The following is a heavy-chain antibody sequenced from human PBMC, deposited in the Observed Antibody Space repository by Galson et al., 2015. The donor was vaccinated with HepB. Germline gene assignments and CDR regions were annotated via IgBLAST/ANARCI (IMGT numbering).Heavy chain of an antibody. CDR3: ARDPSGSKARTRSPPDY. CDR2: INAGNGNT. CDR1: GYSFTSYA. V-gene: IGHV1-3*01. J-gene: IGHJ4*02. D-gene: IGHD2-2*01. Sequence: SCKASGYSFTSYAMHWVRQAPGQRLEWMGWINAGNGNTKYSQKFQGRVTITRDTSASTAYMELSSLRSEDTAVYYCARDPSGSKARTRSPPDYWGQGTLVTVSS.